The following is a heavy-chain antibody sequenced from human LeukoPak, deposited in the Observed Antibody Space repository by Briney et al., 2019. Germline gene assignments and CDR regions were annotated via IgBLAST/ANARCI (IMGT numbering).Heavy chain of an antibody. D-gene: IGHD5-18*01. V-gene: IGHV4-4*07. Sequence: SETLSLTCSVSGVSISSYYWSWIRQPAGKGLEWIGRIYTSGSTNYNPSLKSRVTISVDTSKNQFSLKLSSVTAADTAVYYCARVHSKSGYYFDYWGQGTLVTVSS. J-gene: IGHJ4*02. CDR2: IYTSGST. CDR1: GVSISSYY. CDR3: ARVHSKSGYYFDY.